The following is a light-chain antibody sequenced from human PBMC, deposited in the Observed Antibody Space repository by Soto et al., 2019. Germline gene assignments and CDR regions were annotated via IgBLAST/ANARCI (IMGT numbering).Light chain of an antibody. CDR3: QQYNNWPLT. CDR1: QSISSY. CDR2: DAS. Sequence: EIVLTQSPATLSLSAVERATLSCMASQSISSYLAWYQQKPGQAPRLLIYDASNRATGIPPRFSGSGSGTEFTLTISSLQSEDFGVYYCQQYNNWPLTFGGGTKVDIK. J-gene: IGKJ4*01. V-gene: IGKV3-11*01.